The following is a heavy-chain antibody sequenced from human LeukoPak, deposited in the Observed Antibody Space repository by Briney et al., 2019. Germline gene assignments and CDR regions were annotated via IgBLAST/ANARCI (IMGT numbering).Heavy chain of an antibody. CDR1: GFTFSSYW. V-gene: IGHV3-74*01. Sequence: GGSLRLSCAASGFTFSSYWMHWVRQAPGKGLVWVSRINSDGTTSYADSVKGRFTISRDNAKNTLYLQMNSLRAEDTAVYYCARGESFAFDVWGQGTMVTVSS. J-gene: IGHJ3*01. CDR3: ARGESFAFDV. CDR2: INSDGTT.